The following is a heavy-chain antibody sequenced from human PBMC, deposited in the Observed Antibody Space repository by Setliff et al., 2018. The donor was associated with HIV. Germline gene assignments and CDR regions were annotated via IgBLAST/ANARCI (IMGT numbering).Heavy chain of an antibody. CDR1: GGSISSYY. J-gene: IGHJ3*02. Sequence: SETLSLTCSVSGGSISSYYWSWIRQPPGKGLEWIGNIYYIGNTDYNPSLMSRVTISIDTSKNQFSLKLSSVTAADTAIYYCARVPRITTLRNAFDIWGQGTMVTVSS. CDR3: ARVPRITTLRNAFDI. D-gene: IGHD3-3*01. V-gene: IGHV4-59*12. CDR2: IYYIGNT.